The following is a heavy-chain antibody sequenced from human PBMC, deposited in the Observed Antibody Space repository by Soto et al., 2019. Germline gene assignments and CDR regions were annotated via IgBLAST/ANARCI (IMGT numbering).Heavy chain of an antibody. J-gene: IGHJ6*02. CDR3: ARDMYYYDSRLSGMDV. D-gene: IGHD3-22*01. CDR1: GFTFSSYG. V-gene: IGHV3-33*01. CDR2: IWYDGSNK. Sequence: QVQLVESGGGVVQPGRSLRLSCAASGFTFSSYGMHWVRQAPGKGLEWVAVIWYDGSNKYYADSVKGRFTISRDNSKNTLYLQMNSLRAEDTAVYYCARDMYYYDSRLSGMDVWGQGTTVTVSS.